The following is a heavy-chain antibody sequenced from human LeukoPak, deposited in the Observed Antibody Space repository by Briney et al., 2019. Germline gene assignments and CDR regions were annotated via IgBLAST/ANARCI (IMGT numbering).Heavy chain of an antibody. J-gene: IGHJ4*02. Sequence: SETLSLTCAVYGGSFSGYYWSWIRQPPGKGLEWIGEINHSGSTNYNPSLKSRVTISVYTSKTQFSLKLSSVTAADTAAYYCARGPLRSNTYFDYWGQGTLVTVSS. V-gene: IGHV4-34*01. CDR2: INHSGST. CDR1: GGSFSGYY. D-gene: IGHD4-11*01. CDR3: ARGPLRSNTYFDY.